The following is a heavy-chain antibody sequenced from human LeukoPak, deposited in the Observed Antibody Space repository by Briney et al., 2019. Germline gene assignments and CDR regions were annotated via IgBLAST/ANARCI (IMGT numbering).Heavy chain of an antibody. J-gene: IGHJ4*02. D-gene: IGHD3-22*01. V-gene: IGHV1-46*01. CDR2: INPSGGST. Sequence: ASVTVSFTASGYTFTSYYMHWVRQAPGQGLEWMGIINPSGGSTSYAQKFQGRVTMTRDTSTSTVYMELSSLRSEDTAVYYCARSRPRGFTMIVVVNPDFDYWGQGTLVTVSS. CDR1: GYTFTSYY. CDR3: ARSRPRGFTMIVVVNPDFDY.